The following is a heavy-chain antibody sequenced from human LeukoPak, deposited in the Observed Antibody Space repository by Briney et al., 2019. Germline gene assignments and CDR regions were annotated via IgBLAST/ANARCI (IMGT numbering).Heavy chain of an antibody. CDR3: ARGAYGLLAY. D-gene: IGHD3-10*01. V-gene: IGHV3-53*01. CDR2: IYSGGNGGDT. Sequence: GGSLRLSCAASGFSVSNYYMSWVRQAPGKGLEWLSVIYSGGNGGDTYYADSVKGRFTVFRDSSKNALYLQMNSLRAEDTAVYYCARGAYGLLAYWGQGTLVTVSS. J-gene: IGHJ4*02. CDR1: GFSVSNYY.